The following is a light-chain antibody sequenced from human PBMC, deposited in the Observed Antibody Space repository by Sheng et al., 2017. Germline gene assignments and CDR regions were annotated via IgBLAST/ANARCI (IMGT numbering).Light chain of an antibody. J-gene: IGKJ1*01. CDR2: GAS. Sequence: EIVMTQSPATLSVSPGERATLSCRASQSVGSNLAWYQQKPGQAPRLLIYGASTRAAGIPARFGGSGSGTEFTLTISSLQSEDFAVYYCQRYNSWPPWTFGQGTKVEIK. CDR1: QSVGSN. V-gene: IGKV3-15*01. CDR3: QRYNSWPPWT.